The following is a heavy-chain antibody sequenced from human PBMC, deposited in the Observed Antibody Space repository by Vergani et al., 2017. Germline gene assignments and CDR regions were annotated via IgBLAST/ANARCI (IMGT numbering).Heavy chain of an antibody. CDR3: AKEERMVGAQNAFDY. Sequence: QVQLVESGGGVVQPGRSLRLSCAASGFTFSSYGMHWVRQAPGKGLEWVAVISYDGSNKYYADPVKGRFTISRDNSKNTLYLQMNSLRAEDTAVYYCAKEERMVGAQNAFDYWGQGTLVTVSS. J-gene: IGHJ4*02. CDR1: GFTFSSYG. D-gene: IGHD1-26*01. CDR2: ISYDGSNK. V-gene: IGHV3-30*18.